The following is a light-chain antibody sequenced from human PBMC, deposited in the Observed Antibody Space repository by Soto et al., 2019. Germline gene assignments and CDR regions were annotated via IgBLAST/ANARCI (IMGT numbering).Light chain of an antibody. CDR1: QTISDY. Sequence: EIQITQSPSSLSASVGDRVTITCRTSQTISDYLNWYQHKPGKAPKLLISAASSLQSGVPSRFSGSGSGTDFTLTISSLQPEDFATYYCQQSYSTLTFGPGTKVDIK. V-gene: IGKV1-39*01. J-gene: IGKJ3*01. CDR2: AAS. CDR3: QQSYSTLT.